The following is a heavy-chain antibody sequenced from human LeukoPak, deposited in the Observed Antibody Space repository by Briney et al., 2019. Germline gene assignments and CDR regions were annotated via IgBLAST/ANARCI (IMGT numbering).Heavy chain of an antibody. Sequence: GASVRVSCKASGYTFTTYGVGWVRQAPGQGLGWMGWISAYTGDTSYAQKLQGRVTMTTDTSTSTAYMELRSLRSDDTAVYYCARTPRYDFWSGYLFDYWGQGTLVTVSS. J-gene: IGHJ4*02. CDR1: GYTFTTYG. CDR3: ARTPRYDFWSGYLFDY. V-gene: IGHV1-18*01. CDR2: ISAYTGDT. D-gene: IGHD3-3*01.